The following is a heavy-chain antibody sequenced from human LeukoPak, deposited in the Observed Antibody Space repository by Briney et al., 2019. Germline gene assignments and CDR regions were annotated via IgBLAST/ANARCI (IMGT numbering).Heavy chain of an antibody. D-gene: IGHD3-22*01. J-gene: IGHJ4*02. CDR1: GFTFSSYA. Sequence: PGGSLRLSCAASGFTFSSYAMSWVRQAPGKGLEWVSAISGSGGSTYYAASEKGRFTISRDNSKNTLYLQMNSLRAEDTAVYYCATESPKSYYYDSSGYGYWGQGTLVTVSS. CDR3: ATESPKSYYYDSSGYGY. CDR2: ISGSGGST. V-gene: IGHV3-23*01.